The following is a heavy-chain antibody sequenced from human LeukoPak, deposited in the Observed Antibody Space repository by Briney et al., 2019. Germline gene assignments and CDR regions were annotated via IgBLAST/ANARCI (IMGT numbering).Heavy chain of an antibody. Sequence: SVKVSCKASGGTFSSYAISWVRQAPGQGLEWMGGIIPIFGTANYAQKFQGRVAITADESTSTAYMELSSLRSEDTAVYYCARDPWDSSSSGYWGQGTLVTVSS. J-gene: IGHJ4*02. V-gene: IGHV1-69*13. CDR1: GGTFSSYA. CDR2: IIPIFGTA. D-gene: IGHD6-6*01. CDR3: ARDPWDSSSSGY.